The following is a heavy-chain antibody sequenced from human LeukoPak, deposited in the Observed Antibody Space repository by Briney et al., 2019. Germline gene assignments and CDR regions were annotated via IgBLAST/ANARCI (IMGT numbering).Heavy chain of an antibody. CDR2: ISSSDDGT. CDR3: AKAPVTSCRGAFCYPLDS. Sequence: GGSLSLSCAASGFSLSSYAMSWVRQAPGKGLEWVSAISSSDDGTYHAGSVRGRFTISRDSSKNTLYLQMNNLRTEDAAIYYCAKAPVTSCRGAFCYPLDSRGQGTLVTVSS. CDR1: GFSLSSYA. D-gene: IGHD2-15*01. J-gene: IGHJ4*02. V-gene: IGHV3-23*01.